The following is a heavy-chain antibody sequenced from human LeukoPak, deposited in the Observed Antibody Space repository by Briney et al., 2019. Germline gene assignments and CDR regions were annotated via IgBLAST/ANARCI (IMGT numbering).Heavy chain of an antibody. CDR2: ISGSGGST. V-gene: IGHV3-23*01. J-gene: IGHJ4*02. CDR1: GFTFSSYA. D-gene: IGHD6-6*01. CDR3: AKALRGIAARHSLDY. Sequence: PGGSLRLSCAASGFTFSSYAMSWVRQAPGKGLEWVSAISGSGGSTYYADSAKGRFTISRDNAKNSLYLQMNSLRAEDTAVYYCAKALRGIAARHSLDYWGQGTLVTVSS.